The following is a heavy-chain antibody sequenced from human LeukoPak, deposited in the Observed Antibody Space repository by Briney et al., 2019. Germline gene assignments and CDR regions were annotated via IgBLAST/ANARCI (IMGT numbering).Heavy chain of an antibody. Sequence: ASVKVSCKASGYTFTNYGISWVRQAPGQGLKWMGWISAYNGHTKYAQRFQGRVTMTTDTSTSTAYMDLRSLRSDDTAVYYCARGSPPRRNYDSSGYYSYYFDYWGQGTLVTVSS. CDR3: ARGSPPRRNYDSSGYYSYYFDY. V-gene: IGHV1-18*01. CDR2: ISAYNGHT. CDR1: GYTFTNYG. J-gene: IGHJ4*02. D-gene: IGHD3-22*01.